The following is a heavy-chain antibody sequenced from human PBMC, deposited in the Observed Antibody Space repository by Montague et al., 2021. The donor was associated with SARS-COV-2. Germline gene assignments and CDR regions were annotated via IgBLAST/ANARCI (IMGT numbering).Heavy chain of an antibody. D-gene: IGHD3-9*01. CDR3: VRSRAERSFDWTRLDAHVKPYYFDY. J-gene: IGHJ4*02. CDR2: IYYSGST. CDR1: GGSISSSSYY. Sequence: SETLSLTCTVSGGSISSSSYYWGWIRQPPGKGLEWIGSIYYSGSTYYNPSLKSRVTISVDTSKNQFSLKLSSVTAADTAVYYCVRSRAERSFDWTRLDAHVKPYYFDYWGQGTLVTVSS. V-gene: IGHV4-39*01.